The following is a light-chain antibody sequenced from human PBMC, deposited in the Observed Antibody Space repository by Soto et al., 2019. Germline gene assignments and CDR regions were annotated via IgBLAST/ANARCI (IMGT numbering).Light chain of an antibody. Sequence: EIVMTQSPATLSVSPGERATLSCRASQSVSSNLAWYQQKPGQAPRLLIHGASTRATGIPDRFSGSGFGTEFTLTISNLQSDDFAVYYCQHYNSWPPFTFGGGTKVEIK. CDR1: QSVSSN. V-gene: IGKV3-15*01. CDR3: QHYNSWPPFT. CDR2: GAS. J-gene: IGKJ4*01.